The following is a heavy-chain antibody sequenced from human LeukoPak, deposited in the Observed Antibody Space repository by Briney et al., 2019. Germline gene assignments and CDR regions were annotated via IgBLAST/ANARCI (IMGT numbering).Heavy chain of an antibody. V-gene: IGHV3-21*01. J-gene: IGHJ4*02. CDR1: EFTFSSYN. CDR2: ISSSSKYI. Sequence: SGGSLRLSCAASEFTFSSYNMNWVRQAPGKGLEWVSYISSSSKYIYYADSVKGRFTISRDNAKNSLYLQMNSLRAEDTAVYYCAREPFWSGYYSNLHFDYWGQGTLVTVSS. D-gene: IGHD3-3*01. CDR3: AREPFWSGYYSNLHFDY.